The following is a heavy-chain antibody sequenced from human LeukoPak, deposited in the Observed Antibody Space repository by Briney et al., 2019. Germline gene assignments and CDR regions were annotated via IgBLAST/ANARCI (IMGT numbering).Heavy chain of an antibody. J-gene: IGHJ6*03. V-gene: IGHV4-59*01. CDR2: IYYSGST. CDR3: ARGGSPIHYYYMDV. CDR1: GGSISSYY. D-gene: IGHD2-2*01. Sequence: PSETLSLTCTVSGGSISSYYWSWIRQPPGKGLEWIGYIYYSGSTNYNPSLKSRVTISVDTSKNQFSLKLSSVTAADTAVYYCARGGSPIHYYYMDVWGKGTTVTISS.